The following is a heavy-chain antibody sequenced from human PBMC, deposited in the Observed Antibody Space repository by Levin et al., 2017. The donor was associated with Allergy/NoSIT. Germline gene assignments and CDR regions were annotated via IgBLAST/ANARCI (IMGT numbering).Heavy chain of an antibody. V-gene: IGHV3-49*04. CDR1: GFSFGGYA. D-gene: IGHD6-19*01. J-gene: IGHJ4*02. CDR3: SNYAAGAWDN. Sequence: PGGSLRLSCSASGFSFGGYAVTWVRQAPGKGLEWVGFIRSKDYGETTEYAASVKGRFALSRDDSNSIAYLQMNSLKTKDTAVYYCSNYAAGAWDNWGQGTLVTVSS. CDR2: IRSKDYGETT.